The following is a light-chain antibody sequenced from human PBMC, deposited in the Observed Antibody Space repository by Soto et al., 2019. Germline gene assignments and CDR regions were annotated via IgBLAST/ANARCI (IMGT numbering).Light chain of an antibody. CDR3: QQYDIFSLT. J-gene: IGKJ4*01. V-gene: IGKV1-5*03. CDR2: KAS. Sequence: DIQMTQSPSTLSASVGDRVTIPCRASQSISSWLAWYQQKPGKAPKRLIYKASTLESGIPSRFSGGGSGTEFTLTISSLQPDDFATYYCQQYDIFSLTFGGGTRVELK. CDR1: QSISSW.